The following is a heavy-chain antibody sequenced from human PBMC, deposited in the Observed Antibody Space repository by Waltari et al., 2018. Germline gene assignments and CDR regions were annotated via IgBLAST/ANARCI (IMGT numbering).Heavy chain of an antibody. CDR3: ARAPDGMDV. CDR2: ISTDSSTI. V-gene: IGHV3-48*01. J-gene: IGHJ6*02. CDR1: GFTFSSYS. Sequence: EVQLVESGGGLVQPGGSLRLSCAASGFTFSSYSMNWVRQAPGKGLEWVSHISTDSSTIYYADSVKGRFTISRDNAKNSVYLQMNSLRAEDTAVYYCARAPDGMDVWGQGTTVTVSS.